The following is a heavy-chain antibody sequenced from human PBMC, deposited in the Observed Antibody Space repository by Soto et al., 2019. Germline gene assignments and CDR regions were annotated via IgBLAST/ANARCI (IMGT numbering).Heavy chain of an antibody. CDR1: GFTFSDYY. V-gene: IGHV3-11*01. J-gene: IGHJ4*02. CDR3: ARRIQLWFQSPGEYYFDY. Sequence: QVQLVESGGGLVKPGGSLRLSCAASGFTFSDYYMSWIRQXPGKGLEXXSXISSSGSTIYYADSVKGRFTISRDNAKNSLYLQMNSLRAEDTAVYYCARRIQLWFQSPGEYYFDYWGQGTLVTVSS. D-gene: IGHD5-18*01. CDR2: ISSSGSTI.